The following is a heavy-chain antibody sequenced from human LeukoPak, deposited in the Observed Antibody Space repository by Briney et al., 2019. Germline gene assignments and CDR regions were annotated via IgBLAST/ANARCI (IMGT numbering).Heavy chain of an antibody. CDR3: AKAPPYKKYFDY. J-gene: IGHJ4*02. CDR1: GFSFNNYA. V-gene: IGHV3-23*01. CDR2: LGHTGVDT. D-gene: IGHD1-1*01. Sequence: GGSLRLSCAASGFSFNNYAMSWVRQAPGKGLEWVSTLGHTGVDTYDADSVRGRFTISRDNSRNTLYLQLNSLRGDDTAVYYCAKAPPYKKYFDYWGQGTLVTVSS.